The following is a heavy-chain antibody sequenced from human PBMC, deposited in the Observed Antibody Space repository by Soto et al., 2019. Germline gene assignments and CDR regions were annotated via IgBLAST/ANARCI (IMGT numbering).Heavy chain of an antibody. CDR2: INPNNDNS. D-gene: IGHD3-22*01. CDR1: GYIFSDYG. CDR3: ARTPTYSRLGDH. V-gene: IGHV1-18*04. J-gene: IGHJ4*02. Sequence: QVQVMQSGAEVKKPGDSVKVSCKTSGYIFSDYGINWVRQAPGQGLEWMGWINPNNDNSVSAQKFQDRVTLTTDTSTSTVYMELRSLTSDDTAFYYCARTPTYSRLGDHWGQGTLVTVAS.